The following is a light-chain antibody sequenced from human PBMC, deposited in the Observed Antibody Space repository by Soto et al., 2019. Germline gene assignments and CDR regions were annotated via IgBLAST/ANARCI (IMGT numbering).Light chain of an antibody. CDR2: AAS. J-gene: IGKJ1*01. V-gene: IGKV1-9*01. CDR1: QGISSY. Sequence: DIQLTQSPSFLSASVGDRVTITCRASQGISSYLAWYQHEPGKAPKLLIYAASTLQSGVPSRFSGSGSGTDFTLTISCLQSEDFATYYCQQYYSYPRTFGQGTKV. CDR3: QQYYSYPRT.